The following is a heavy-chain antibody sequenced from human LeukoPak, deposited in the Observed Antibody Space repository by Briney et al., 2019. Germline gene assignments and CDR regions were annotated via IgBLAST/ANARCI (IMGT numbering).Heavy chain of an antibody. CDR2: IYTSGST. J-gene: IGHJ4*02. CDR1: GGSISSYY. CDR3: ARDRGPDQYYQIDY. D-gene: IGHD2-2*01. V-gene: IGHV4-4*07. Sequence: SETLSLTCTVSGGSISSYYWSWIRQPAGKGLELIGRIYTSGSTNYNPSLKSRVTMSVDTSKNQFSLKLSSVTAADTAVYYCARDRGPDQYYQIDYWGQGTLVTVSS.